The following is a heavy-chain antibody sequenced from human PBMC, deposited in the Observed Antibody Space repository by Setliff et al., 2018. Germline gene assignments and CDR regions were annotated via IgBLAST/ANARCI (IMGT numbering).Heavy chain of an antibody. J-gene: IGHJ6*02. V-gene: IGHV4-34*01. D-gene: IGHD3-22*01. CDR2: LSDSGST. CDR1: GGSFSGYY. CDR3: ARHRGYSSPSLEYYYYGLNV. Sequence: SETLSLTCAVYGGSFSGYYWSWIRQPPGKGLEWIGTLSDSGSTYYNPSFKGRVTISEHSSQTQFFLELSSVTAADTAVYYCARHRGYSSPSLEYYYYGLNVWGQGTTVTVSS.